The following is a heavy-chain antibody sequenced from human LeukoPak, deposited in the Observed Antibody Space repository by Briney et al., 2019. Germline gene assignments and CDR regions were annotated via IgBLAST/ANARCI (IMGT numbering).Heavy chain of an antibody. CDR3: AKGYDSTGD. V-gene: IGHV3-30*18. CDR1: GFTFSSYG. D-gene: IGHD3-22*01. J-gene: IGHJ4*02. Sequence: GGSLRLSCAASGFTFSSYGMHWVRQAPGKGLEWVAVISYDGSNKYYADSVKGRFTISRDNSRNTLYLQMNSLRAEDTAVHYCAKGYDSTGDWGQGTLVTVSS. CDR2: ISYDGSNK.